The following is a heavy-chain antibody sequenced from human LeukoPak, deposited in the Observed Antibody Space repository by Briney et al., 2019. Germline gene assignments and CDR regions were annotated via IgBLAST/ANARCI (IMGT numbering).Heavy chain of an antibody. CDR3: ARDPKPDIWGSYWYFDL. Sequence: GGSLRLSCAASGFTFSTYSMNWVRRAPGKGLEWVSTISSSSSDIHYADSVKGRFTISRDNAKNSLYLQMNSLRAEDTAVYYCARDPKPDIWGSYWYFDLWGRGTPVTVSS. J-gene: IGHJ2*01. D-gene: IGHD7-27*01. V-gene: IGHV3-21*01. CDR2: ISSSSSDI. CDR1: GFTFSTYS.